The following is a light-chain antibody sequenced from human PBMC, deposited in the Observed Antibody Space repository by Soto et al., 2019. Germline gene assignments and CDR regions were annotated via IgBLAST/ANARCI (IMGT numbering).Light chain of an antibody. CDR2: GSY. V-gene: IGKV3-20*01. Sequence: VLTQSPGTLSLSPGERATLSCRASQSFDSKYLAWYQQKPGQAPRLLIYGSYNRAAGIPDRFSGSGSGTDFTLTINRLEPEDFAVYYCHKYGNLVITFGQGTRLEIK. CDR3: HKYGNLVIT. J-gene: IGKJ5*01. CDR1: QSFDSKY.